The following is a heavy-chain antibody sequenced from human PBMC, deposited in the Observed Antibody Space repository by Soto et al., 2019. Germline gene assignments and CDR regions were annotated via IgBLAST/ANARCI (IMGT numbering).Heavy chain of an antibody. V-gene: IGHV4-30-4*01. D-gene: IGHD3-22*01. Sequence: SETLSLTCTVSGGSISSGDYYWSWIRQPPGKGLEWIGYIYYSGSTYYNPSLKSRVTISVDTSKNQFSLKLSSVTAADTAVYYCARRYYYDSSGYLYYFDYWGQGTLVTVSS. CDR2: IYYSGST. CDR1: GGSISSGDYY. J-gene: IGHJ4*02. CDR3: ARRYYYDSSGYLYYFDY.